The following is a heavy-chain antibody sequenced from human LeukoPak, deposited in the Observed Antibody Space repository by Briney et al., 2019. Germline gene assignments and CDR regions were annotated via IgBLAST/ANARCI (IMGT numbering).Heavy chain of an antibody. CDR3: ARVQSRLSWFDP. Sequence: PSETLSLTCAVYGVSFSGYYWSWIRQPPGKGLEWIGEINHSGSTNYNPSLKSRVTISVDTSKNQFSLKLSSVTAADTAVYYCARVQSRLSWFDPWGQGTLVTVSS. CDR2: INHSGST. V-gene: IGHV4-34*01. CDR1: GVSFSGYY. J-gene: IGHJ5*02.